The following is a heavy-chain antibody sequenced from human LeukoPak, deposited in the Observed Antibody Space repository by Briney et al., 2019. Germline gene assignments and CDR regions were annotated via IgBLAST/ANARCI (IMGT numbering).Heavy chain of an antibody. V-gene: IGHV1-8*01. CDR2: MNPNSGDT. D-gene: IGHD3-22*01. J-gene: IGHJ5*02. CDR3: ARGPNTMILRFDP. CDR1: GYTFTIYD. Sequence: ASVKVSCKASGYTFTIYDINWVRQVTGKGLEWMGWMNPNSGDTGYAQKFKGRVNMTRNTSIITAYMELSSLRSEDTAVYYCARGPNTMILRFDPWGQGTLVTVSS.